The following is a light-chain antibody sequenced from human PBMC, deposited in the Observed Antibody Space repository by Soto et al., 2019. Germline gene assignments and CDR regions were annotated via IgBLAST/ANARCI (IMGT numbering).Light chain of an antibody. CDR2: GAS. CDR3: QPYGSSPGT. CDR1: QSVSSSY. Sequence: EIVLTQSPGTLSLSPGERATLSCRASQSVSSSYLAWYQQKPGQAPRLLICGASSRATGIPDRFSGSGSGTDFTLTISRLEPEDFAVYYCQPYGSSPGTFGQGTKLEIK. V-gene: IGKV3-20*01. J-gene: IGKJ2*01.